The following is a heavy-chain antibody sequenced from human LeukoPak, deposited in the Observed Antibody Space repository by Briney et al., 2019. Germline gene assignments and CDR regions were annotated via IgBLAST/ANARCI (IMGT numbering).Heavy chain of an antibody. D-gene: IGHD1-26*01. V-gene: IGHV3-33*08. CDR1: GFTFSSYA. CDR2: IWYDGSNK. Sequence: TGGSLRLSCAASGFTFSSYAMSWVRQAPGKGLEWVAVIWYDGSNKYYADSVKGRFTISRDNSKNTLYLQMNSLRAEDTAVYYCARESAGILFDYWGQGTLVTVSS. J-gene: IGHJ4*02. CDR3: ARESAGILFDY.